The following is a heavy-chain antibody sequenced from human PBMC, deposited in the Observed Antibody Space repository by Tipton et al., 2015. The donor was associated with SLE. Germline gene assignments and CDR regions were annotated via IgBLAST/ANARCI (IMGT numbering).Heavy chain of an antibody. Sequence: QLVQSGAEVKKPGESLKISCKSSGYSFTTYWIAWVRQMPGKGLEWMGIIYPVDSDTRYSPSFQGQVTISADKSISTAYLQWSSLKASDAAMYYCASFSDCDFWSTRGYFQHWGQGALVTVSS. D-gene: IGHD3-3*01. J-gene: IGHJ1*01. CDR3: ASFSDCDFWSTRGYFQH. V-gene: IGHV5-51*03. CDR1: GYSFTTYW. CDR2: IYPVDSDT.